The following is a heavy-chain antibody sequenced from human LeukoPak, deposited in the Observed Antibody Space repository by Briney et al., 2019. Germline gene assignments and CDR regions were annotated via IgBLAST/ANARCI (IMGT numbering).Heavy chain of an antibody. Sequence: GGSLRLSCAASGFTFSSYVMSWVRQAPGKGLEWVSSISNSGGSTHYADSVKGRFTISRDNSKNKLYLQMNSLRAEDTAVYYCAKDRNSEGGAAKNYWGQGTLVTVSS. CDR2: ISNSGGST. CDR1: GFTFSSYV. V-gene: IGHV3-23*01. D-gene: IGHD1-26*01. J-gene: IGHJ4*02. CDR3: AKDRNSEGGAAKNY.